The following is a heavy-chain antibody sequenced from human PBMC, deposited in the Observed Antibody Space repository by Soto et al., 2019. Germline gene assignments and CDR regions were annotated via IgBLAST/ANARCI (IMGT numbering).Heavy chain of an antibody. CDR1: GFTFSSYA. CDR3: AKAEYCSGGSCYSFYYYMDV. V-gene: IGHV3-23*01. CDR2: ISGSGGST. J-gene: IGHJ6*03. Sequence: GSLRLSCAASGFTFSSYAMSWVRQAPGKGLEWVSAISGSGGSTYYADSVKGRFTISRDNSKNTLYLQMNSLRAEDTAVYYCAKAEYCSGGSCYSFYYYMDVWGKGTTVTVSS. D-gene: IGHD2-15*01.